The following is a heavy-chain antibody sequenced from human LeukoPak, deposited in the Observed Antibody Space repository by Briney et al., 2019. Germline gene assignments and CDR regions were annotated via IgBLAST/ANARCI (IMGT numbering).Heavy chain of an antibody. Sequence: GGSLRLSCAASGFTFSSYAMSWVRQAPGKGLEWVSAIIGSGGSTYYADSVKGRFTISRDNSKNTLYLQMNSLRAEDTAVYYCAKGAWSASPYYYYMDVWGKGTTVTVSS. CDR1: GFTFSSYA. D-gene: IGHD3-3*01. CDR2: IIGSGGST. V-gene: IGHV3-23*01. J-gene: IGHJ6*03. CDR3: AKGAWSASPYYYYMDV.